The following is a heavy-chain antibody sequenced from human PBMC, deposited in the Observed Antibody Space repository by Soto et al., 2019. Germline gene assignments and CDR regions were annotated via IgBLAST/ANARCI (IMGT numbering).Heavy chain of an antibody. CDR2: ISAYNGNT. J-gene: IGHJ3*02. CDR1: GYRFTSYG. D-gene: IGHD2-2*01. V-gene: IGHV1-18*01. CDR3: ARDLGDCSSTSCYEEVGAFDI. Sequence: GASVKVSCRASGYRFTSYGISWVRQAPGQGLEWMGWISAYNGNTNYAQKLQGRVTMTTDTSTSTAYMELRSLRSDDTAVYYCARDLGDCSSTSCYEEVGAFDIWGQGTMVTVSS.